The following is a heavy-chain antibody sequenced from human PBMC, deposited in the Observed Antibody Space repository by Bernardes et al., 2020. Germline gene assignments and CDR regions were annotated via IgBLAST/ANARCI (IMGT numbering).Heavy chain of an antibody. V-gene: IGHV3-48*02. J-gene: IGHJ4*02. CDR3: ARESSNMRGGENFDY. CDR1: GFTFSSYS. CDR2: ISSSSSTI. Sequence: GGSLRLSCAASGFTFSSYSMNWVRQAPGKGLEWVSYISSSSSTIYYADSVKGRFTISRDNAKNSLYLQMNSLRDEDTAVYYCARESSNMRGGENFDYWGQGTLVTVSS. D-gene: IGHD3-10*01.